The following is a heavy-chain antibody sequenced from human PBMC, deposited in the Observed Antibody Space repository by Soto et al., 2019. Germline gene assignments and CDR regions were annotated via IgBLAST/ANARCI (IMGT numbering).Heavy chain of an antibody. CDR3: APRKESSGWVFDY. J-gene: IGHJ4*02. CDR2: ISGSGGST. Sequence: GGSLRLSCAASGFTFSSYAMSWFRQAPGKGLEWVSAISGSGGSTYYADSVKGRFTISRDNSKNTLYLQMNSLRAEDTAVYYCAPRKESSGWVFDYWGQGTLVTVSS. CDR1: GFTFSSYA. D-gene: IGHD6-19*01. V-gene: IGHV3-23*01.